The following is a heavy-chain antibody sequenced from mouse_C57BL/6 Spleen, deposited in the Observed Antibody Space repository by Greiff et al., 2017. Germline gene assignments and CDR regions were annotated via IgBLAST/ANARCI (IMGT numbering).Heavy chain of an antibody. CDR2: IYPRSGNT. D-gene: IGHD2-4*01. CDR3: ARSTTMITTRFDD. Sequence: QVQLKESGAELARPGASVKLSCKASGYTFTSYGISWVKQRTGQGLEWIGDIYPRSGNTYYNEKFKGKATLTADKSSSTAYMELRSLTSEDSAVYFCARSTTMITTRFDDGGQGTTLTVSS. CDR1: GYTFTSYG. V-gene: IGHV1-81*01. J-gene: IGHJ2*01.